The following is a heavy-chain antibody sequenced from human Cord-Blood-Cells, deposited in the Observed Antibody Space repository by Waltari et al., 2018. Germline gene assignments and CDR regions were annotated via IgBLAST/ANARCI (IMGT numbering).Heavy chain of an antibody. CDR3: ARSNCSSTSCYYFDY. CDR2: INPNSGGT. J-gene: IGHJ4*02. Sequence: QVQLVQSGAEVKKPGASVKVSCKASGYTFTGYYMPWVRKAPGQGLEWMGRINPNSGGTNYAQKFQGRVTMTRDTSISTAYMELSRLRSDDTVVYYCARSNCSSTSCYYFDYWGQGTLVTVSS. CDR1: GYTFTGYY. D-gene: IGHD2-2*01. V-gene: IGHV1-2*05.